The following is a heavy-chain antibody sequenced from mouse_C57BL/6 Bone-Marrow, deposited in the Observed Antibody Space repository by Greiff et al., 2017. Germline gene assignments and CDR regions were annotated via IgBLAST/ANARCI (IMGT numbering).Heavy chain of an antibody. CDR2: INPNNGGT. Sequence: SGPELVKPGASVKMSCKASGYTFTDYNMHWVKQSHGKSLEWIGYINPNNGGTSYNQKFKGKATLTVNKSSSTAYMELRSLTSEDSAVYYCARIYGYDGAWFAYWGQGTLVTVSA. D-gene: IGHD2-2*01. V-gene: IGHV1-22*01. CDR1: GYTFTDYN. J-gene: IGHJ3*01. CDR3: ARIYGYDGAWFAY.